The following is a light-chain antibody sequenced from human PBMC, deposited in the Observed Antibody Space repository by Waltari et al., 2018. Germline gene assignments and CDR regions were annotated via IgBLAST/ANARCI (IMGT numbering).Light chain of an antibody. CDR2: DAS. J-gene: IGKJ1*01. CDR1: ESVSVDY. Sequence: ENVLTQSPGTLSLSPGGRATLFCRASESVSVDYLAWYQQKPGQAPRLLIYDASTRATGVPDRFSGSGSGTDFTLTISRLEPEDFAVYYCQQYGSLPWTFGQGTKVDIK. V-gene: IGKV3-20*01. CDR3: QQYGSLPWT.